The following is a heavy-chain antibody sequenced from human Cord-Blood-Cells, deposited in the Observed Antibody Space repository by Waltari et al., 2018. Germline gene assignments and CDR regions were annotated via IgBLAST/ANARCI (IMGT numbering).Heavy chain of an antibody. CDR3: AKDIGRTIFGVFDY. V-gene: IGHV3-9*01. Sequence: EVQLVESGGGLVQPGRSLRLSCAASGFTFDDYAMHWVRQAPGKGLEWVSGISWNSGSIGYADSVKGRFTISRDNAKNSLYLQMNSLRAEDTALYYCAKDIGRTIFGVFDYWGQGTLVTVSS. CDR2: ISWNSGSI. D-gene: IGHD3-3*01. J-gene: IGHJ4*02. CDR1: GFTFDDYA.